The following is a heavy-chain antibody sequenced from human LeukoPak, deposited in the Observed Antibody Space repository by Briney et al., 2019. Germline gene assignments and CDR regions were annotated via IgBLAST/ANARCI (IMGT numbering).Heavy chain of an antibody. J-gene: IGHJ4*02. CDR3: TGIGPSMYYYDSILRSGPYYFYY. V-gene: IGHV4-4*07. Sequence: SETLSLTSTVSGSSVTRYYWTWIRQPAGQGLEWIGRIYTSGSTNYNPSLKSRVNMSVDTSKHQFSLNLSSVTAADPALHYCTGIGPSMYYYDSILRSGPYYFYYWGQGTLVTVSS. D-gene: IGHD3-22*01. CDR2: IYTSGST. CDR1: GSSVTRYY.